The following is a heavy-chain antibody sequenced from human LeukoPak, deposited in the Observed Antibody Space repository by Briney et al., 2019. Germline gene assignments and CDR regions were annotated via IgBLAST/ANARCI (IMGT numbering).Heavy chain of an antibody. D-gene: IGHD3-10*01. Sequence: GASVKVSCKAPGYTFTTYDINWVRQATGQGLEWMGWMNPNSGNTGYAQKFQGRVTMTRNTSMSTAYMELNSPRSEDTAVYYCARANYYGSGKKDLDYWGQGTLVTVSS. CDR2: MNPNSGNT. CDR1: GYTFTTYD. V-gene: IGHV1-8*01. CDR3: ARANYYGSGKKDLDY. J-gene: IGHJ4*02.